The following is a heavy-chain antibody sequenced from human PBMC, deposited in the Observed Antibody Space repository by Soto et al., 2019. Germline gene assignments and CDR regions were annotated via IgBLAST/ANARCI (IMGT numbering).Heavy chain of an antibody. CDR3: AKDRVATSPYNFDH. Sequence: GGSLRLSCAASGFTFNNYAMTWFRQAPGKGLEWVSAISAGGASTFYADSVKGRFTISRDNSKNTLYLQMNSLRAEDTAVYYCAKDRVATSPYNFDHWGQGTLVTVSS. CDR2: ISAGGAST. V-gene: IGHV3-23*01. J-gene: IGHJ4*02. D-gene: IGHD5-12*01. CDR1: GFTFNNYA.